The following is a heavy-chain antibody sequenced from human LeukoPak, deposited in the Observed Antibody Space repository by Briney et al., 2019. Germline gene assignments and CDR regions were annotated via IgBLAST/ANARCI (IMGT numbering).Heavy chain of an antibody. D-gene: IGHD3-3*01. CDR2: INPNSGGT. Sequence: GASVKVSCKAAGDTFTDYYMHWVRQAPGQGLEWMGWINPNSGGTNYAQKFQGRVTMTRDTSISTAYMELSRLRSDDTAVYYCARDGLEWLFSGGVSMDVWGQGTTVTVSS. V-gene: IGHV1-2*02. CDR3: ARDGLEWLFSGGVSMDV. J-gene: IGHJ6*02. CDR1: GDTFTDYY.